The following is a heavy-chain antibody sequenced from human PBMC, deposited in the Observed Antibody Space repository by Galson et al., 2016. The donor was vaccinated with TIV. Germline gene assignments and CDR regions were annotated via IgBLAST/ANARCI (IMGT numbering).Heavy chain of an antibody. Sequence: SVKVSCKASGYTFRTYGISWVRQAPGQGLEWMGWISAYTGNTNYAQKVQGRLTMTTDSSTSTAYMEPRSLKSDDTAVYYCARSLVQGVVSQYHGMDVWGQGTTVTVSS. CDR3: ARSLVQGVVSQYHGMDV. CDR1: GYTFRTYG. D-gene: IGHD3-10*01. V-gene: IGHV1-18*01. CDR2: ISAYTGNT. J-gene: IGHJ6*02.